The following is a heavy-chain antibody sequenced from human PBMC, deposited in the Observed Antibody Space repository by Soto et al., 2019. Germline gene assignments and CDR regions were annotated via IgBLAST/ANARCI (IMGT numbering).Heavy chain of an antibody. CDR2: MNPNSGNT. CDR1: GYTFTSYD. Sequence: QVQLVQSGAEVKKPGASVKVSCKDYGYTFTSYDINWVRQATGQGLEWMGWMNPNSGNTGYAQKCHRGVTRTRNTSISTAYMELSSLRSEETAVYYCAREKTSYGMDVWGQGTTVTVSS. CDR3: AREKTSYGMDV. J-gene: IGHJ6*02. V-gene: IGHV1-8*01.